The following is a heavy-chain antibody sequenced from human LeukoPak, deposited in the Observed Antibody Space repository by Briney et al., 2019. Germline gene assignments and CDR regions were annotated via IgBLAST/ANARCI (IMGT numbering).Heavy chain of an antibody. J-gene: IGHJ5*02. V-gene: IGHV4-39*01. CDR1: GGSISSSSYY. Sequence: SETLSLTCTVSGGSISSSSYYWGWIRQPPGKGLEWIGCIYYSGSTYYHPSLKSRVTISVDTSKNQFSLKLSSVTAADTAVYYCASGGYTAMVYGIIKNWFDPWGQGTLVTVSS. D-gene: IGHD5-18*01. CDR3: ASGGYTAMVYGIIKNWFDP. CDR2: IYYSGST.